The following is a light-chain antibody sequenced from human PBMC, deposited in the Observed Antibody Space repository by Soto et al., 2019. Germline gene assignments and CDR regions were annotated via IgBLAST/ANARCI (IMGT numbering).Light chain of an antibody. CDR2: RNN. J-gene: IGLJ1*01. Sequence: SALTQPTSASGTPGQGVTISCSGSSSNIGSNYVYWYQQLPGTAPKLLIYRNNQRPSGVPDRFSGSKSGTSASLAISGLRSEDEADYYCAAWDDSLSVNYVFGTGTKVTVL. CDR1: SSNIGSNY. CDR3: AAWDDSLSVNYV. V-gene: IGLV1-47*01.